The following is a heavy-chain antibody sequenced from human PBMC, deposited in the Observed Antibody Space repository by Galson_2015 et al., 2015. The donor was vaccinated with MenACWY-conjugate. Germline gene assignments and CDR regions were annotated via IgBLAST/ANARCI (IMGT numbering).Heavy chain of an antibody. D-gene: IGHD3-16*01. J-gene: IGHJ5*02. CDR1: GYAFNNYA. V-gene: IGHV1-3*01. Sequence: SVKVSCKASGYAFNNYAIHWVRQAPGQRLEWMGWINAGNGNTKYSQKFQGRVTITRDTSASTAYMELSSLRSEDTAVYYCARDKGGAPYLGDTCFDPWGQGTLVTVSS. CDR3: ARDKGGAPYLGDTCFDP. CDR2: INAGNGNT.